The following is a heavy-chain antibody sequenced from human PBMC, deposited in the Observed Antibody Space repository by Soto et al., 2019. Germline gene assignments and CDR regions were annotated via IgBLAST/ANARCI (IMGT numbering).Heavy chain of an antibody. V-gene: IGHV4-30-4*01. Sequence: SETLSLTCTVSGGSISSGDYYWSWIRQPPGKGLEWIGYIYYSGSTYYNPSLKSRVTISVDTSKNQFSLKLSSVTAADTAVYYCARGISSSWSVGMDVWGQGTKVTVSS. J-gene: IGHJ6*02. D-gene: IGHD6-13*01. CDR1: GGSISSGDYY. CDR3: ARGISSSWSVGMDV. CDR2: IYYSGST.